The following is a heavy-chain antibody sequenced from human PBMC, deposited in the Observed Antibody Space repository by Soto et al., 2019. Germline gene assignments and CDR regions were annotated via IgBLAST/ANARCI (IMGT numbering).Heavy chain of an antibody. CDR3: ARLLFNTEFDWLLFGAFDI. CDR1: GGSISSYY. J-gene: IGHJ3*02. Sequence: SETLSLTCTVSGGSISSYYWSWIRQPPGKGLEWIGYIYYSGSTNYNPSLKSRVTISVDTSKNQFSLKLSSVTAADTAVYYCARLLFNTEFDWLLFGAFDIWGQGTMVTVSS. V-gene: IGHV4-59*08. CDR2: IYYSGST. D-gene: IGHD3-9*01.